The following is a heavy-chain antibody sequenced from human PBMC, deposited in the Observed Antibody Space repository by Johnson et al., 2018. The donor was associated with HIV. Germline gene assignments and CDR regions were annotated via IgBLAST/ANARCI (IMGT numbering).Heavy chain of an antibody. D-gene: IGHD6-19*01. Sequence: VQLVESGGGLVQPGRSLRLSCAASGFTFDDYAMHWVRQAPGKGLEWVSGISWNSGSIGYADPVKGRFTISRDNSKNTLYLQMNSLRAGDTAIYYCARGGSSGWSGFLAFDIWGQGTMVTVSS. J-gene: IGHJ3*02. CDR1: GFTFDDYA. CDR2: ISWNSGSI. V-gene: IGHV3-9*01. CDR3: ARGGSSGWSGFLAFDI.